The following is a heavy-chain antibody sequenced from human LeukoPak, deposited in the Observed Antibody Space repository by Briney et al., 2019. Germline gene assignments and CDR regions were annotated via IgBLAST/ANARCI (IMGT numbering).Heavy chain of an antibody. D-gene: IGHD3-10*01. CDR3: ARGSGVITMVRGVISPPAGVADY. CDR2: INPNSGGT. J-gene: IGHJ4*02. CDR1: GYTFTGYY. V-gene: IGHV1-2*04. Sequence: ASVKVSCKASGYTFTGYYMHWVRQAPGQGLEWMGWINPNSGGTNYAQKFQGWVTMTRDTSISTAYMELSSLRSEDTAVYYCARGSGVITMVRGVISPPAGVADYWGQGTLVTVSS.